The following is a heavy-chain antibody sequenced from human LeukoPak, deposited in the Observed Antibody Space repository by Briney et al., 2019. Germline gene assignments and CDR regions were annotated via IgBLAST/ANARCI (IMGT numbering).Heavy chain of an antibody. CDR1: SDSISSTYYY. J-gene: IGHJ4*02. V-gene: IGHV4-39*01. CDR3: ARQATFGYAYAYYFDL. CDR2: FHYSGSN. Sequence: TSETLSLTCTVSSDSISSTYYYWGWIRQSPDKGLEWIGTFHYSGSNYYNPSLKSRITLSVDTSKNQFSLSLISVTAADTAVYFYARQATFGYAYAYYFDLWGQGTLVTVSS. D-gene: IGHD3-16*01.